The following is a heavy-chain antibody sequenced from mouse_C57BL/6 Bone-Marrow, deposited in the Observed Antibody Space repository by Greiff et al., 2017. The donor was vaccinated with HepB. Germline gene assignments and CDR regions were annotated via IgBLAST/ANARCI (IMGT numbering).Heavy chain of an antibody. CDR2: IDPSDSET. D-gene: IGHD2-1*01. J-gene: IGHJ3*01. Sequence: QVHVKQPGAELVRPGSSVKLSCKASGYTFTSYWMHWVKQRPIQGLEWIGNIDPSDSETHYNQKFKDKATLTVDKSSSTAYMQLSSLTSEDSAVYYCARGDYYGNYGAYWGQGTLVTVSA. CDR1: GYTFTSYW. V-gene: IGHV1-52*01. CDR3: ARGDYYGNYGAY.